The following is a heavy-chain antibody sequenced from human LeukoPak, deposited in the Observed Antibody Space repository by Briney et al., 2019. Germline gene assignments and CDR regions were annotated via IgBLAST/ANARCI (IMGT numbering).Heavy chain of an antibody. Sequence: PGGSLRHSCAASVFTFSSYWMHWVRQAPGKGLVWVSRINCVGSSTSYAGSVKGRFTISRENAKNTLYLQMNSLRAGDTAVYYCARDYGEVATILDYWGQGTLVTVSS. CDR3: ARDYGEVATILDY. CDR1: VFTFSSYW. J-gene: IGHJ4*02. V-gene: IGHV3-74*01. CDR2: INCVGSST. D-gene: IGHD5-12*01.